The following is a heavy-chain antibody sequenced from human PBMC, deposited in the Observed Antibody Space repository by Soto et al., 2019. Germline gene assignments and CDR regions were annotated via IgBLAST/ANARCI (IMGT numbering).Heavy chain of an antibody. CDR1: GISVSTSDYY. CDR2: IYYSGST. J-gene: IGHJ4*02. D-gene: IGHD2-15*01. V-gene: IGHV4-39*01. CDR3: AGFVVPASRNSDFDY. Sequence: SETLSLTCTVSGISVSTSDYYWGWVRQPPGKGLDWIGNIYYSGSTFYNPSLRSRVTLSVDTSKNQFSLRLNSVTTADTAVYFCAGFVVPASRNSDFDYWGQGTLVTVSS.